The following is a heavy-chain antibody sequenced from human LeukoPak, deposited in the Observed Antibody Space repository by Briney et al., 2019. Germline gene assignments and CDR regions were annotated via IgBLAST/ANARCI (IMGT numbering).Heavy chain of an antibody. J-gene: IGHJ4*02. V-gene: IGHV4-30-2*01. Sequence: SETLSLTCAVSGDSISSGSYSWSWIRQPPGKGLEWIGYIYPRGSTYYNPSLKSRVILSLDKSANQFSLNLSSVTAADTAVYYCARFSPRAMGNYLDFWGQGTLVTVSS. CDR3: ARFSPRAMGNYLDF. CDR1: GDSISSGSYS. CDR2: IYPRGST. D-gene: IGHD7-27*01.